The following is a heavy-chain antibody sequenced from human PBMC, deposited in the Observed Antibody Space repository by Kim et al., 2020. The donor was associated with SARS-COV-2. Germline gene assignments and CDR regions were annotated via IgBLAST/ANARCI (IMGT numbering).Heavy chain of an antibody. CDR2: IYYSGST. D-gene: IGHD6-25*01. Sequence: SGTLSLTCTVSGGSISSYYWSWIRQPPGKGLEWIGYIYYSGSTNYNPSLKSRVTISVDTSKNQFSLKLSSVTAADTAVYYCARHWGGYNPRGAFDIWGQGTMVTVSS. V-gene: IGHV4-59*08. J-gene: IGHJ3*02. CDR3: ARHWGGYNPRGAFDI. CDR1: GGSISSYY.